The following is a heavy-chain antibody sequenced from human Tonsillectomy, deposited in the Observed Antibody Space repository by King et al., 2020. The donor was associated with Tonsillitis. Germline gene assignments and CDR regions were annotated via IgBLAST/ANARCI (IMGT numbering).Heavy chain of an antibody. CDR1: RYTFSDYY. V-gene: IGHV1-2*02. CDR2: INPNSGDT. Sequence: QLVQSGAEVKKPGASVKVSCEASRYTFSDYYIHWVRQAPGQGLEWMGWINPNSGDTKYAQKFRGRVTMTRDTSISTAYMELSSLRSDDTAMYYCARDADSPNYYYDSWGQGTLVTASS. J-gene: IGHJ4*02. CDR3: ARDADSPNYYYDS. D-gene: IGHD2/OR15-2a*01.